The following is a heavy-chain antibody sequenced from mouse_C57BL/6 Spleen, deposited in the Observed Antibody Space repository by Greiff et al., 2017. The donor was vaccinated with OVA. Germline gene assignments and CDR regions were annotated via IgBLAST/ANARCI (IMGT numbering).Heavy chain of an antibody. J-gene: IGHJ2*01. V-gene: IGHV6-3*01. Sequence: EVKLMESGGGLVQPGGSMKLSCVASGFTFSNYWMNWVRQSPEKGLEWVAQIRLKSDNYATHYAESVKGRFTISRDDSKSSVYLQMNNLRAEDTGIYYCTAGHYFDYWGQGTTLTVSS. CDR1: GFTFSNYW. CDR2: IRLKSDNYAT. CDR3: TAGHYFDY.